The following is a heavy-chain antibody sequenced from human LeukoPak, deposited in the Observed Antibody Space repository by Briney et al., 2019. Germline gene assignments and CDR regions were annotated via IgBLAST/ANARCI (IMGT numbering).Heavy chain of an antibody. CDR1: GGSISSYY. D-gene: IGHD5-18*01. V-gene: IGHV4-59*01. CDR3: ARGTDTAMDWGYFDY. Sequence: PSETLSLTCAVPGGSISSYYWSWIRQPPGKGLEWIGYIYYSGSTNYNPSLKSRVTISVDTSKNQFSLKLSSVTAADTAVYYCARGTDTAMDWGYFDYWGQGTLVTVSS. J-gene: IGHJ4*02. CDR2: IYYSGST.